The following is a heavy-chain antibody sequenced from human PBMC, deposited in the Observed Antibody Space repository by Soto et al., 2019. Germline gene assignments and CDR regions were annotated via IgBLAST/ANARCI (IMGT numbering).Heavy chain of an antibody. V-gene: IGHV3-53*01. CDR2: IYSGGST. Sequence: EVQLVESGGGLIQPGGSLRLSCAASGFTVSSNYMSWVRQAPGKGLEWVSVIYSGGSTYYADSVKGRFTISRDNSNNPLSLQMNSLRAEHTAVYYCARNYDSTAGGAFDIWGQGTMVTVSS. J-gene: IGHJ3*02. D-gene: IGHD3-22*01. CDR1: GFTVSSNY. CDR3: ARNYDSTAGGAFDI.